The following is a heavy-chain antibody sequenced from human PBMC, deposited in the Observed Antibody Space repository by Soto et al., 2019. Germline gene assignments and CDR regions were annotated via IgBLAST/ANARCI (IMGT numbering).Heavy chain of an antibody. CDR3: AKSRVFIGAIVTLLDS. D-gene: IGHD3-16*02. J-gene: IGHJ4*02. V-gene: IGHV3-23*01. CDR2: ISNNGDTA. Sequence: VQLLESGGGLVQPGGSLTLSCATSGFTFSSHAMVWVRQAAEKGLEWVASISNNGDTAYYADSVKGRFTISRGNSENTLYLQMNGLRADDTALYFCAKSRVFIGAIVTLLDSWGQGTQVTVSS. CDR1: GFTFSSHA.